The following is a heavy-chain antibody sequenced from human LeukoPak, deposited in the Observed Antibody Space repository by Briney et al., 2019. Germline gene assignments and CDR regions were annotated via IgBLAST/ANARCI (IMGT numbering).Heavy chain of an antibody. CDR3: ARCRRDGYEMNAFDI. CDR2: INPNSGGT. D-gene: IGHD5-24*01. J-gene: IGHJ3*02. CDR1: GYTFTGYY. V-gene: IGHV1-2*02. Sequence: ASVKVSCKASGYTFTGYYMHWVRQAPGQGLEWMGWINPNSGGTNYAQKFQGRVTMTRDTSISTAYMELSRLRSDDTAVYYCARCRRDGYEMNAFDIWGQGTMVTVSS.